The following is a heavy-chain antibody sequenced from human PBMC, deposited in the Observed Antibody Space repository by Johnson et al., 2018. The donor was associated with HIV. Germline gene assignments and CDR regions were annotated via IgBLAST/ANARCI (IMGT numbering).Heavy chain of an antibody. V-gene: IGHV3-30-3*01. CDR1: GFTFSSYW. CDR3: ASTDDAFDI. D-gene: IGHD4-17*01. J-gene: IGHJ3*02. CDR2: ISYDGSNK. Sequence: QVQLVESGGGLVQPGGSLRLSCAASGFTFSSYWMHWVRQAPGKGLEWVAVISYDGSNKYYADSVKGRFTISRDNSKNTLYLQMNSLRAEDTAVYYCASTDDAFDIWGQGTMVTVSS.